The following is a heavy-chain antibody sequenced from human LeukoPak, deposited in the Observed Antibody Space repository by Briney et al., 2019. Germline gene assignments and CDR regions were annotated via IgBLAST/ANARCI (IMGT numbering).Heavy chain of an antibody. D-gene: IGHD3-22*01. CDR2: IYYSGST. J-gene: IGHJ4*02. V-gene: IGHV4-31*03. CDR3: ARVILPAKYYYDSSGFDY. Sequence: SETLSLTCTVSGGSISSGGYYWSWIRQHPGKGLEWIGYIYYSGSTYYNPSLKSRVTISVDTSKNQFSLKLSSVTAADTAVYYCARVILPAKYYYDSSGFDYWGQGTLVTVSS. CDR1: GGSISSGGYY.